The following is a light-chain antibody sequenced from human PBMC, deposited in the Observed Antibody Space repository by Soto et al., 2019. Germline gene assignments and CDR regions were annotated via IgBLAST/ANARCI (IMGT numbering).Light chain of an antibody. CDR1: QSIRNF. Sequence: DIQMTQSPPSLSASVGDRVTITCRASQSIRNFVTWYQQKPGKAPELLIFAASTLQTGVPSRFTGSGSGTDFTLTISRLQPEDSATYYCQQRYSTPPTFGGGTKVEIK. CDR2: AAS. V-gene: IGKV1-39*01. J-gene: IGKJ4*01. CDR3: QQRYSTPPT.